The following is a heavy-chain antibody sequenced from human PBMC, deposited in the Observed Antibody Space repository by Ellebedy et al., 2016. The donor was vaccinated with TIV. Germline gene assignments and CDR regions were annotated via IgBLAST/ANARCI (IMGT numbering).Heavy chain of an antibody. J-gene: IGHJ4*02. CDR1: GFTFNSYT. Sequence: GGSLRLCXAASGFTFNSYTMNWVRQAPGKGLEWVSSISSSGSYIYYADSVRGRFTISRDNAKNSLYLQMNSLRAEDTAVYYCARVEPFYCSSTSCKNLGSDYWGQGTLVTVSS. CDR3: ARVEPFYCSSTSCKNLGSDY. CDR2: ISSSGSYI. D-gene: IGHD2-2*01. V-gene: IGHV3-21*01.